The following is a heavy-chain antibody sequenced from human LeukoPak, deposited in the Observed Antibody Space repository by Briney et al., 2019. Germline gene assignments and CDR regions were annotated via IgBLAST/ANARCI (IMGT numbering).Heavy chain of an antibody. CDR3: ARDIAPSPLGWFDP. J-gene: IGHJ5*02. CDR2: IYHSGST. D-gene: IGHD6-13*01. V-gene: IGHV4-38-2*02. CDR1: GYSISSGYY. Sequence: SETLSLTCAVSGYSISSGYYWGWIRQPPGKGLEWIGSIYHSGSTYYNPSLKSRVTISVDTSKNQFSLKLSSVTAADTAVYYCARDIAPSPLGWFDPWGQGTLVTVSS.